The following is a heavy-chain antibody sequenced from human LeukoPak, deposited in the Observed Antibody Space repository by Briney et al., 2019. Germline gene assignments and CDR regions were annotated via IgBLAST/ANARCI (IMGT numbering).Heavy chain of an antibody. Sequence: ASVKVSCKASGYIFTSYYMHWVRQAPGRGLEWMGIINPSGGSTSYAQKFQGRVTMTRDMSTSTVYMELSSLRSEDTAVYYCARDLYDILTGPDYWGQGTLVTVSS. V-gene: IGHV1-46*01. D-gene: IGHD3-9*01. CDR1: GYIFTSYY. J-gene: IGHJ4*02. CDR3: ARDLYDILTGPDY. CDR2: INPSGGST.